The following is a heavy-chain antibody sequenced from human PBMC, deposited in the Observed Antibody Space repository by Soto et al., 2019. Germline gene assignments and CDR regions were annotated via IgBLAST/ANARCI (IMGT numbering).Heavy chain of an antibody. CDR2: INPATGDT. J-gene: IGHJ5*02. V-gene: IGHV1-3*01. D-gene: IGHD3-10*01. CDR1: GYAFTTSA. Sequence: QVHLVQSGAEVQKPGASVRISCQASGYAFTTSAIHWVRQAPGQSLEWMGWINPATGDTKYSQNVRGRVTFALDTSATTACLDLRSLASLDTAVYYCARAAGRSKLLPYYFDPWGQGTLVTVSS. CDR3: ARAAGRSKLLPYYFDP.